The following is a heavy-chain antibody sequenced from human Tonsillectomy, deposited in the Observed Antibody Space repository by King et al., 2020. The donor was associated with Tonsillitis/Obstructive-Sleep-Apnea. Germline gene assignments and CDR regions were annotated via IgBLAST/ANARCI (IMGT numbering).Heavy chain of an antibody. D-gene: IGHD3-3*01. CDR2: INYSGTT. V-gene: IGHV4-59*08. CDR1: GGSISNYY. J-gene: IGHJ6*02. Sequence: QLQESGPGLVKPSETLSLICTVSGGSISNYYWSWIRQPPGKGLEWIGYINYSGTTNYTPSLNSRVTMSVDTSKNQFYLQLSSVTAADTAVYYCARHPHLDFWSGSLRASGMDVWGQGTTVTVSS. CDR3: ARHPHLDFWSGSLRASGMDV.